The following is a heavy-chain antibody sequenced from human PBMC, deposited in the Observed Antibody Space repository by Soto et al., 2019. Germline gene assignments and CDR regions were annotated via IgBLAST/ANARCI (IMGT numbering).Heavy chain of an antibody. Sequence: EGQVVESGGDLVQPGDSLTISCAASGFTFSTYAMSWVRQAPGKGLEWVSGIHKTGTITFYADSVKGRFTISRDNSKNTLYQHMRSLRDGDTAVYYCVRDLNYKFFFDLWGQGTLVTVSS. D-gene: IGHD3-10*01. CDR2: IHKTGTIT. J-gene: IGHJ4*02. CDR1: GFTFSTYA. CDR3: VRDLNYKFFFDL. V-gene: IGHV3-23*05.